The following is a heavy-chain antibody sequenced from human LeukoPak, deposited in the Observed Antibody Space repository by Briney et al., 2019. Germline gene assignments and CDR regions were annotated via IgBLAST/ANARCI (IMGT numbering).Heavy chain of an antibody. CDR3: ARVPVAAVAGTAEGAFDI. CDR2: INHSGST. D-gene: IGHD6-19*01. V-gene: IGHV4-34*01. Sequence: SETLSLTCAVYGGSFSGYYWSWIRQPPGKGLEWIGEINHSGSTNYNPSLKSRVSISVDTSKSQFSLKLSSVTAAGAAVYYWARVPVAAVAGTAEGAFDIWGQGTMVTVSS. CDR1: GGSFSGYY. J-gene: IGHJ3*02.